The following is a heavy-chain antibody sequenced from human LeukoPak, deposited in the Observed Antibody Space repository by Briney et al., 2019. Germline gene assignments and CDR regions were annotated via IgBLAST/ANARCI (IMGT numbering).Heavy chain of an antibody. CDR3: ARDGGKKIGATTSPHYDYYYTMDV. CDR1: GGSIRSYY. D-gene: IGHD5-12*01. J-gene: IGHJ6*01. V-gene: IGHV4-59*12. Sequence: SENLSLNFTGPGGSIRSYYWSWIRPPPGKGLEWIGDIYYGGSHNYNPSLQSRVTLSVDTSKKQFSLKLSSFTGAETAVYLLARDGGKKIGATTSPHYDYYYTMDVGGQSTTDTVSS. CDR2: IYYGGSH.